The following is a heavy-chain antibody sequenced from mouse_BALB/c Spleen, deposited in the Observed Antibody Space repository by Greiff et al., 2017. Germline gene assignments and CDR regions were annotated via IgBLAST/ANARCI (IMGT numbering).Heavy chain of an antibody. Sequence: QVQLQQSGAELVRPGASVTLSCKASGYTFTDYEMHWVKQTPVHGLEWIGAIDPETGGTAYNQKFKGKATLTADKSSSTAYMELRSLTSEDSAVYYCTPSGNYFFFDYWGQGTTLTVSS. CDR2: IDPETGGT. CDR3: TPSGNYFFFDY. J-gene: IGHJ2*01. D-gene: IGHD2-1*01. CDR1: GYTFTDYE. V-gene: IGHV1-15*01.